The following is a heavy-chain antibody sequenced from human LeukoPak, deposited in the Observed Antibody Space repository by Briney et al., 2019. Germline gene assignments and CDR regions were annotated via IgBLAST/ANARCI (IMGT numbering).Heavy chain of an antibody. Sequence: ASVKVSCKASGYTFTSYGISWVRQAPGQGLEWMGWIGAYNGNTNYAQKLQGRVTMTTDTSTSTAYMELRSLRSDDTAVYYCASSETDYYYYYYMDVWGKGTTVTVSS. CDR2: IGAYNGNT. CDR3: ASSETDYYYYYYMDV. V-gene: IGHV1-18*01. CDR1: GYTFTSYG. J-gene: IGHJ6*03. D-gene: IGHD1-14*01.